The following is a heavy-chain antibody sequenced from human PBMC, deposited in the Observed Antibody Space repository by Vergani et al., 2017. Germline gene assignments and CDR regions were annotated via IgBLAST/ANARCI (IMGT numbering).Heavy chain of an antibody. Sequence: QVQLQESGPGLVKSSETLSLTCSVSFDSIRNLYCNWIRQPPGKGLEWIGSIHYSKNTNYNPSLKTRVTISVDTSKNQFSLTLTSVTAADTAVYYCASDTHSRQRADRWGQGILVTVTS. CDR2: IHYSKNT. J-gene: IGHJ5*02. CDR1: FDSIRNLY. V-gene: IGHV4-59*11. D-gene: IGHD4-11*01. CDR3: ASDTHSRQRADR.